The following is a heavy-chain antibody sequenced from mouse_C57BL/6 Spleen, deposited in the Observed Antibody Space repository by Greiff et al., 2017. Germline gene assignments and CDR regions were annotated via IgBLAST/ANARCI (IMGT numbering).Heavy chain of an antibody. CDR3: ARVGPSNWYFDV. CDR2: IDPSDSYT. J-gene: IGHJ1*03. D-gene: IGHD2-10*02. CDR1: GYTFTSYW. Sequence: QVQLQQPGAELVMPGASVKLSCKASGYTFTSYWMHWVKQRPGQGLEWIGEIDPSDSYTNYNQQFKGKSTLTVDKSSSTAYMQLSSLTSEDSAVYYCARVGPSNWYFDVWGTGTTVTVSS. V-gene: IGHV1-69*01.